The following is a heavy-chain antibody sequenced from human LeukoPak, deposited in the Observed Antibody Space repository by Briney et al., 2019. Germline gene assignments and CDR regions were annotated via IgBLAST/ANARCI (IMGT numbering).Heavy chain of an antibody. V-gene: IGHV4-59*01. CDR3: AHSYSSGTDY. D-gene: IGHD6-19*01. Sequence: SETLSLTCTVSGGSISSYYWSWIRQPPGKGLEWIGYIYYSGSTNYNPSLKSRVTISVDTSKNQFSLKLSSVTAAGTAVYYCAHSYSSGTDYWGQGTLVTVSS. CDR2: IYYSGST. CDR1: GGSISSYY. J-gene: IGHJ4*02.